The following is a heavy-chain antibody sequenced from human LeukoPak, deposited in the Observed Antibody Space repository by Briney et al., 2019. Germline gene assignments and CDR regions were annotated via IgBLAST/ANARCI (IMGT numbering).Heavy chain of an antibody. V-gene: IGHV3-23*01. CDR1: GFSFSTFA. J-gene: IGHJ4*02. D-gene: IGHD6-19*01. CDR2: ASGSGRST. CDR3: GKGNPQGEGAVAGHFDY. Sequence: GGSLRLSCVASGFSFSTFAMSWVRQAPGKGLEWVSVASGSGRSTYYADSVKGRFTISRDNYKDTLYLDMNSLRVEDTAIYFCGKGNPQGEGAVAGHFDYRGQGTLVTVSS.